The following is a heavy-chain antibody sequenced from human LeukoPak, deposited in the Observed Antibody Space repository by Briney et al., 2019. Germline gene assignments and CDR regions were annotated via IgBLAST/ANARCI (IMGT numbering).Heavy chain of an antibody. CDR1: GFTFDDYA. D-gene: IGHD3-22*01. J-gene: IGHJ4*02. V-gene: IGHV3-43D*03. CDR2: ISWDGGST. CDR3: AKSRMTYYYDSSGYDLYDY. Sequence: SGGSLRLSCAASGFTFDDYAMHWVRQAPGKGLEWVSLISWDGGSTYYADSVKGRFTISRDNSKNSLYLQMNSLRAEDTALYYCAKSRMTYYYDSSGYDLYDYWGQGTLVTVSS.